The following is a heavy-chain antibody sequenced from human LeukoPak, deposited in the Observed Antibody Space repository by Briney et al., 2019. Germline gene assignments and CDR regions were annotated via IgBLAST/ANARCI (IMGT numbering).Heavy chain of an antibody. D-gene: IGHD6-19*01. V-gene: IGHV4-59*11. CDR1: GRSISSHY. CDR3: ARVGCTSAFDY. Sequence: PSETLSLTCTVSGRSISSHYWSWIRQPPGKGLEWIGYIYDSGSNNYNPSLKSRVTKSVDTSKNQFSLKLSSVTAADTAVYYCARVGCTSAFDYWGQGTLVTVSS. J-gene: IGHJ4*02. CDR2: IYDSGSN.